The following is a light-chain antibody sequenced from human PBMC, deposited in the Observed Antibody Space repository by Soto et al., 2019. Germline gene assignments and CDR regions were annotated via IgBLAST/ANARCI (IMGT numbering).Light chain of an antibody. CDR3: QQYNSYSSYT. Sequence: DLQMTQSPSTLSASVGDRVTITCRASQSISSWLAWYQQKPGKAPKLLIYKASSLESGVPSRFSGSGSGTEFTTTISSLQPDDVATYYCQQYNSYSSYTFGQGTKLEIK. V-gene: IGKV1-5*03. CDR1: QSISSW. CDR2: KAS. J-gene: IGKJ2*01.